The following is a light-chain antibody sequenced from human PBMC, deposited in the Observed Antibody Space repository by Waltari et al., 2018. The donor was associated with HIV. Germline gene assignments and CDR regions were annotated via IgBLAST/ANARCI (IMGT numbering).Light chain of an antibody. CDR2: DVT. J-gene: IGLJ2*01. V-gene: IGLV2-8*01. Sequence: QSALTQPPSASGSPGQSVTISCTETRIDVGGSNYVPWDQLHPGKAPKLVIYDVTKRPSGVPDRFSGSKSGNTASLTVSGLQGDDEADYYCSSYAGSAVVFGGGTKLTVL. CDR3: SSYAGSAVV. CDR1: RIDVGGSNY.